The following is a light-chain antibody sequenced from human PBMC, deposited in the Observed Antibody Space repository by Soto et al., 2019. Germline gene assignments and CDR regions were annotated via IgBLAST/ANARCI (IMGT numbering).Light chain of an antibody. Sequence: DIQMNQSPSSLSASLGDRVTLPCPASQSISSYLNWYQQKPGKAPKLLIYAASSLQSGVPSRFSGSGSGTDFTLTISSLQPEDFATYYCQQSYSTPITFGQGTRLEIK. CDR2: AAS. V-gene: IGKV1-39*01. J-gene: IGKJ5*01. CDR1: QSISSY. CDR3: QQSYSTPIT.